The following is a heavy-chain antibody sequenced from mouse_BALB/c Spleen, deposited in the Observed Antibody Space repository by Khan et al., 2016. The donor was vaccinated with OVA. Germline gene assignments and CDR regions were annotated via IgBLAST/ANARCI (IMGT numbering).Heavy chain of an antibody. V-gene: IGHV2-6-4*01. CDR3: ARAYYRYDGYYAMDY. D-gene: IGHD2-14*01. CDR1: AFSLSRYN. J-gene: IGHJ4*01. CDR2: IWGGGGT. Sequence: QVQLKESGPGLVAPSQSLSITCTVSAFSLSRYNIHWVRQPPGKGLEWLGMIWGGGGTDYNSTLKSRLNISKANSKSQVFLKMNSLQTDDTAMYYCARAYYRYDGYYAMDYWGQGTSVTVSA.